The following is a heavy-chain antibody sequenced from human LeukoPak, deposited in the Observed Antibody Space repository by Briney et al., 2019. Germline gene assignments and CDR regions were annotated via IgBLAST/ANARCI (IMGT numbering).Heavy chain of an antibody. Sequence: RGSLRPSCAASGFTFSSYAMGWVRQAPGKGLEWVSAISGSGGSTYYADSVKGRFTIPRDNSKNTLYLQMNSLRAEDTAVYYCAKPVGDILTGYYFDYWGQGTLVTVSS. CDR2: ISGSGGST. CDR1: GFTFSSYA. V-gene: IGHV3-23*01. J-gene: IGHJ4*02. CDR3: AKPVGDILTGYYFDY. D-gene: IGHD3-9*01.